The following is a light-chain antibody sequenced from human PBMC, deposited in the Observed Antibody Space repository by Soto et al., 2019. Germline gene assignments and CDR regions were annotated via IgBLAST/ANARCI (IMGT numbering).Light chain of an antibody. V-gene: IGKV1-33*01. CDR1: QDISKY. J-gene: IGKJ4*01. CDR2: DAS. Sequence: DIQMTQSPSSLSASVGDRIIVTCQASQDISKYFNWYQQKPGKATKLMIYDASKLETGVQSRFSGSASGTDFTFTISSLQPEDIATYYCQQYDNLPLTFGGGTKV. CDR3: QQYDNLPLT.